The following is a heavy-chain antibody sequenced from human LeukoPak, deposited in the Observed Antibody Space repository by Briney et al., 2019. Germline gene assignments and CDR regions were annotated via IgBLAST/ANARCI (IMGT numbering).Heavy chain of an antibody. CDR1: GYIFNSYS. CDR3: ARVGRSRGSLPNYYYYMDV. V-gene: IGHV1-69*05. J-gene: IGHJ6*03. CDR2: IIPTFGSA. D-gene: IGHD1-26*01. Sequence: ASVKVSCKASGYIFNSYSISWVRQAPGQGLEWMGGIIPTFGSANYAQKFQGRVTITTDQSTSTAYMELSSLSSEDTAVYYRARVGRSRGSLPNYYYYMDVWGKGTTVTVSS.